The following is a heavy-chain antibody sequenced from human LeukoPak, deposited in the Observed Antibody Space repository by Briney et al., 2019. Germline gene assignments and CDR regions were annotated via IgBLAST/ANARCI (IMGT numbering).Heavy chain of an antibody. D-gene: IGHD2-2*01. CDR3: AKDPCTSCPHSYYYYGMDV. CDR2: ISGSGGST. V-gene: IGHV3-23*01. CDR1: GFSFSSYA. J-gene: IGHJ6*02. Sequence: PGGSLSLSCAASGFSFSSYAMSWVRQAPGKGLEWVSAISGSGGSTYYADSVKGRFTISRDNSKNTLYLQMNSLRAEDTAVYYCAKDPCTSCPHSYYYYGMDVWGQGTTVSVSS.